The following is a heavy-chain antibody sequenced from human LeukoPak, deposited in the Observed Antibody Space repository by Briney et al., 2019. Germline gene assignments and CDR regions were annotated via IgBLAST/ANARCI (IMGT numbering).Heavy chain of an antibody. CDR3: ARLAPRWPHWTSD. J-gene: IGHJ4*02. D-gene: IGHD5-24*01. CDR2: INHSGST. Sequence: PSETLSLTCAVYGGSFSGYYWSWIRQPPGKGLEWIGEINHSGSTNYNPSLKSRVTIPVDTSKNQFSLKLSSVTAADTAVYYCARLAPRWPHWTSDWGQGTLVTVSS. V-gene: IGHV4-34*01. CDR1: GGSFSGYY.